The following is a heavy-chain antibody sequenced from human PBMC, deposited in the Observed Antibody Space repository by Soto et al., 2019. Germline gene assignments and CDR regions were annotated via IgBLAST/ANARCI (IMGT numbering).Heavy chain of an antibody. CDR1: EGTFNSYA. CDR3: ASGASRWYPYFFDA. CDR2: IIPYYNTL. D-gene: IGHD6-13*01. J-gene: IGHJ4*02. Sequence: QAQVVQSGAEVRKPGSSVKLSCKASEGTFNSYAIAWVRQAPGQGLEWMGGIIPYYNTLNYAQKFQDRVTITADDSTNTVYMELSSLRSDATAAYFCASGASRWYPYFFDAWAQGTLVTVSS. V-gene: IGHV1-69*01.